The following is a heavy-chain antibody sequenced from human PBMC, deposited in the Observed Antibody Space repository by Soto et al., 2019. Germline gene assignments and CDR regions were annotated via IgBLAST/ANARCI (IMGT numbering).Heavy chain of an antibody. D-gene: IGHD3-3*01. CDR3: TTVSFAYYDFWSGYQYYFDY. CDR1: GFTFSNAW. Sequence: GGSLRLSCAASGFTFSNAWMNWVRQAPGKGLEWVGRIKSKTDGGTTDYAAPVKGRFTISRDDSKNTLYLQMNSLKTEDTAVYYCTTVSFAYYDFWSGYQYYFDYWGQGTLVTVSS. CDR2: IKSKTDGGTT. V-gene: IGHV3-15*07. J-gene: IGHJ4*02.